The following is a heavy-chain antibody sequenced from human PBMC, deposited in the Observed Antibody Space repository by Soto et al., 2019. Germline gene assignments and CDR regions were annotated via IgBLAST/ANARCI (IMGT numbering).Heavy chain of an antibody. CDR3: ARDRSYAMDV. V-gene: IGHV3-74*01. CDR2: INGDASST. CDR1: GFSIRDYW. J-gene: IGHJ6*02. Sequence: QAGGSLRLSCAASGFSIRDYWMHWARQGPGEGLVWVSCINGDASSTTYADSVKGRFTISRDDAQNTVYLQMSSLRADDTAIYFCARDRSYAMDVWGQGTRVTVS.